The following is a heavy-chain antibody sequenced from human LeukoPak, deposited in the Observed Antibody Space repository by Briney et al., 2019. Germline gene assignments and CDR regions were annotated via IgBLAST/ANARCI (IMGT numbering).Heavy chain of an antibody. Sequence: SETLSLTCTVSGGSISSGGYYWSWIRQHPGTGLEWVGYIYYSGSTYYTPSLKSRVTISVDTSKNQFSLKLSSVTAADTAVYYCARGLRMSLGVGATGVWFDPWGQGTLVTVSS. CDR2: IYYSGST. V-gene: IGHV4-31*03. CDR3: ARGLRMSLGVGATGVWFDP. D-gene: IGHD1-26*01. CDR1: GGSISSGGYY. J-gene: IGHJ5*02.